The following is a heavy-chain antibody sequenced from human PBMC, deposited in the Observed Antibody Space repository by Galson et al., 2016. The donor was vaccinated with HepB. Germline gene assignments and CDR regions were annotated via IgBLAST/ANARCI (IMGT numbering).Heavy chain of an antibody. J-gene: IGHJ4*02. CDR1: GFTFGDYA. Sequence: SLRLSCAASGFTFGDYAMSWFRQAPGKGLEWVAFIRSKAYGETTEYAASVKGRFTISRDDSKSIAYLQMNSLKTEDTAVYYCTREGPFGDCWSTYYILGDEDFFDYWGQGTLVTVSS. D-gene: IGHD3-3*01. CDR3: TREGPFGDCWSTYYILGDEDFFDY. CDR2: IRSKAYGETT. V-gene: IGHV3-49*03.